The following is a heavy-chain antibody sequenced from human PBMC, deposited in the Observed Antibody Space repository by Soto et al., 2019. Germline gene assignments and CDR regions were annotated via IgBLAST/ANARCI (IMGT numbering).Heavy chain of an antibody. V-gene: IGHV3-23*01. CDR3: AKGPH. CDR2: ISASGSGT. Sequence: WGSLRLSCTASGFTFSSYFMSWVRQAPGKGLEWVSTISASGSGTYYEDSVKGRFTISRDNSKNTLYLQMNSLRAEDTAVYYCAKGPHWGQGSLVTVSS. CDR1: GFTFSSYF. J-gene: IGHJ4*02.